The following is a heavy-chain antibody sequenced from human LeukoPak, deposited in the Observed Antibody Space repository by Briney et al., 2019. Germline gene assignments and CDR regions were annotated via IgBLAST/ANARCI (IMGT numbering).Heavy chain of an antibody. CDR1: GFTFNSYA. CDR2: ASYEGDKT. D-gene: IGHD6-13*01. CDR3: ARDSGTYSSSWYAWFDY. Sequence: PGGSLRLSCVASGFTFNSYAFHWVRQAPGKGLEWVAFASYEGDKTYYVDSVKGRFTISRDNSKNTLSLHMNSRRAEDTAVYYCARDSGTYSSSWYAWFDYWGQGTLVTVSS. V-gene: IGHV3-30*04. J-gene: IGHJ4*02.